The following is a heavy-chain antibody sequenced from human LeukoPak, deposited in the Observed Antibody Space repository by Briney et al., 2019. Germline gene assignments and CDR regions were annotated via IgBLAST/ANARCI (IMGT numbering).Heavy chain of an antibody. Sequence: SETLSLTCAVSGGSISSSNWWSWVRQPPGKGLEWIGEIYHSGSTNYNPSLKSRDTISVDKSKNQFSLKLSSVTAADTAVYYCARDYGDYVSWYFDLWGRGTLVTVSS. CDR1: GGSISSSNW. J-gene: IGHJ2*01. CDR3: ARDYGDYVSWYFDL. D-gene: IGHD4-17*01. V-gene: IGHV4-4*02. CDR2: IYHSGST.